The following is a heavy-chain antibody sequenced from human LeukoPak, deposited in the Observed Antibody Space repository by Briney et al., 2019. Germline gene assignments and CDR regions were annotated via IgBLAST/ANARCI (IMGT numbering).Heavy chain of an antibody. J-gene: IGHJ4*02. Sequence: ASVKVSCKASGYTFTGYYMHWVRQAPGQGLEWMVWINPNSGGTNYAQKFQGRVTMTTDTSISTAYMELSRLRCDDTAVYYCARDSYFGGSYQFDYWGQGTLVTVSS. CDR2: INPNSGGT. CDR3: ARDSYFGGSYQFDY. V-gene: IGHV1-2*02. D-gene: IGHD1-26*01. CDR1: GYTFTGYY.